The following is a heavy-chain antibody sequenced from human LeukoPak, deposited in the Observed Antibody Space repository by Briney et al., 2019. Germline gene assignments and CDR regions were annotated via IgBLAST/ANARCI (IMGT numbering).Heavy chain of an antibody. CDR2: IIPILGIA. V-gene: IGHV1-69*04. D-gene: IGHD3-10*01. CDR3: ARAQGSGSYYYYYYYGMDV. Sequence: SVKVSCKASGGTFSSYAISWVRQAPGQGLEWMGRIIPILGIANYAQKFQGRVTITADKSTSTAYMELSSLRSEDTAEYYCARAQGSGSYYYYYYYGMDVWGQGTTVTVSS. CDR1: GGTFSSYA. J-gene: IGHJ6*02.